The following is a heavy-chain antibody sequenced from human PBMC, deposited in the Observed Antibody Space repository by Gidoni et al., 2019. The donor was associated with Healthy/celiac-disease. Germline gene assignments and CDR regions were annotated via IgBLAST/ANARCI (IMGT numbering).Heavy chain of an antibody. J-gene: IGHJ4*02. CDR1: GGSISSYY. Sequence: QVQLQASGPGLVKPSETLSLTCTVSGGSISSYYWSWIRQPPGKGLEWIGYIYYSGSTNYNPSLKSRVTISVDTSKNQFSLKLSSVTAADTAVYYCARLPPRHSSLLVGGSLEYYFDYWGQGTLVTVSS. V-gene: IGHV4-59*08. CDR2: IYYSGST. D-gene: IGHD2-8*02. CDR3: ARLPPRHSSLLVGGSLEYYFDY.